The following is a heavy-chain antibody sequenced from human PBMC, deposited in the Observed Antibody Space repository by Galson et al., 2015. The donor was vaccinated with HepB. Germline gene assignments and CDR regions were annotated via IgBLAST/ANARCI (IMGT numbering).Heavy chain of an antibody. J-gene: IGHJ4*02. CDR1: GGSIVSSSHY. D-gene: IGHD2-2*01. Sequence: ETLSLTCTVSGGSIVSSSHYWGWIRQPPGKGLEWTGRIYYGGSGPTLYNPSLKSRVTISVDPSKNQFSLEVRSVTAADTAVYYCARPRYCSSATCTAAFDYWGQGTLVTVSS. CDR3: ARPRYCSSATCTAAFDY. CDR2: IYYGGSGPT. V-gene: IGHV4-39*01.